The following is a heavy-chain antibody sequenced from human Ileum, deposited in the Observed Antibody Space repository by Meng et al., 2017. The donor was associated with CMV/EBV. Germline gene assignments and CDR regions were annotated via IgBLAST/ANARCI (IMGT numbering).Heavy chain of an antibody. CDR1: GFTFSNAW. CDR2: VKSKSDGGTI. D-gene: IGHD6-6*01. CDR3: TTDPGIAVRN. J-gene: IGHJ1*01. V-gene: IGHV3-15*01. Sequence: EVQLVESGGGLIKPGGSLRLSCVGSGFTFSNAWMNWVRQSPGKGLEWVGRVKSKSDGGTIDYAALVKGRFSISRDDSENTLYLQMNNLKTDDTALYFCTTDPGIAVRNWGQGTLVTVAS.